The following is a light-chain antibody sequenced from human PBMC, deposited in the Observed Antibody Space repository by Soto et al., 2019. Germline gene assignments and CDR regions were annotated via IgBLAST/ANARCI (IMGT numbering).Light chain of an antibody. CDR1: GSDIGSYKY. J-gene: IGLJ1*01. V-gene: IGLV2-14*03. Sequence: QSVLTQPASVSGSPGHSITISRTGTGSDIGSYKYVSWYQQHPGKAPKLIIFEVNNRPSGVSDRFSGSKSGNTASLIISGLQAEDEADYYCASYTSISSLGVFGTGTKVTVL. CDR3: ASYTSISSLGV. CDR2: EVN.